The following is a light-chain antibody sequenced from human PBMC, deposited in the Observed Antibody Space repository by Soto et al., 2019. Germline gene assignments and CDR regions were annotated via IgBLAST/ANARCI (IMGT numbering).Light chain of an antibody. CDR2: DAS. CDR1: QSVSTY. J-gene: IGKJ4*01. V-gene: IGKV3-11*01. CDR3: QQRSNWPLT. Sequence: ETVLTQSPATLSLSPGERATLSCRASQSVSTYLAWYQHKPGQSPRLLIYDASNRATGIPDRFSGRGSGTDFTLTINNLEPEDFAVYYCQQRSNWPLTFGGGTKVETK.